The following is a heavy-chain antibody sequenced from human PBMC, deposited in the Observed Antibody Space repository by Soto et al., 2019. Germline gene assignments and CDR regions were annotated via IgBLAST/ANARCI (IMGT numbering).Heavy chain of an antibody. V-gene: IGHV1-8*01. CDR3: ARGGKGRAVAGTNWFDP. Sequence: QVQLVQSGAEVKKPGASVKVSCKASGYTFTSYDINWVRQATGQGLEWMGWMNPNSGNTGYAQKFQGRVTMTRNTSISTAYMELSSLRSEDTAVYYCARGGKGRAVAGTNWFDPWAQGTLVTVSS. D-gene: IGHD6-19*01. CDR2: MNPNSGNT. J-gene: IGHJ5*02. CDR1: GYTFTSYD.